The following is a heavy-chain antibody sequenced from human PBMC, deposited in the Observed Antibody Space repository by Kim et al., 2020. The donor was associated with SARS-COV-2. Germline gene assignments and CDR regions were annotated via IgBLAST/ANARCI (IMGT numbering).Heavy chain of an antibody. CDR2: ISGDGGST. V-gene: IGHV3-43*02. Sequence: GGSLRLSCAASGFTFDDYAMHWVRQAPGKGLEWVSLISGDGGSTYYADSVKGRFTISRDNSKNSLYLQMNSLRTEDTALYYCAKGGHYYDSSGYYSVVGYFDYWGQGTLVTVSS. J-gene: IGHJ4*02. CDR1: GFTFDDYA. CDR3: AKGGHYYDSSGYYSVVGYFDY. D-gene: IGHD3-22*01.